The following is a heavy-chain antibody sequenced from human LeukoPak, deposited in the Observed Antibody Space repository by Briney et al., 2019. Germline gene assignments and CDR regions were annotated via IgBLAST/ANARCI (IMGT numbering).Heavy chain of an antibody. CDR1: GGSFSGYY. CDR3: ARGRQWRGQLLYQLYDSSGYYSDNWIDP. V-gene: IGHV4-34*01. Sequence: PSETLSLTRAVYGGSFSGYYWSWIRQPPGKGLEWIGEINHSGNTNYNPSLKSRVTISVDTSKNQFSLKLGSVTAADTAVYYCARGRQWRGQLLYQLYDSSGYYSDNWIDPWGQGTQVTVSS. J-gene: IGHJ5*02. CDR2: INHSGNT. D-gene: IGHD3-22*01.